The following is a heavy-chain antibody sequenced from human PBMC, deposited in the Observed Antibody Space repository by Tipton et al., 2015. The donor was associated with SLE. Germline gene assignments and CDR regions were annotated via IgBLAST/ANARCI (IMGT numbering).Heavy chain of an antibody. CDR3: ARGYDILTLVTDRYYHYGMDV. Sequence: QLVQSGSELKKPGASVKVSCKASGYTFIRYAMNWVRQAPGQGLEWMGWINTNTGNPTYAQGFTGRFVFSLDTSVSTAYLQISSLKAEDTAVYYCARGYDILTLVTDRYYHYGMDVWGQGTTVTVSS. D-gene: IGHD3-9*01. V-gene: IGHV7-4-1*02. CDR2: INTNTGNP. CDR1: GYTFIRYA. J-gene: IGHJ6*02.